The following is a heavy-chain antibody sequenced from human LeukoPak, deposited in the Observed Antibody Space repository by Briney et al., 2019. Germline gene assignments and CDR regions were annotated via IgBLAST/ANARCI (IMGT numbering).Heavy chain of an antibody. Sequence: SDPLSLTCNVFGDSISSHYWMWMRQPPGGGLEWMGNINYSGSANYNPSLKSRGILSIDTSKNEVSLNLKSVTAADTAVYYCARLDCAADTCYNYGSEGTLDTVYS. D-gene: IGHD2-15*01. CDR2: INYSGSA. CDR1: GDSISSHY. V-gene: IGHV4-59*07. J-gene: IGHJ4*02. CDR3: ARLDCAADTCYNY.